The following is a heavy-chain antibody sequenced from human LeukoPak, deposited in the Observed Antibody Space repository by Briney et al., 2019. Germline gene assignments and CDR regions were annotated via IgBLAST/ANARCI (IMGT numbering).Heavy chain of an antibody. V-gene: IGHV5-51*01. Sequence: GESLKISCKGSGYSFSSYWIAWVRQMPGKGLEWMGIINPGDSDVRYSPSFQGQVTLSADKSISTAYLQWSSLKASDTAMYYCARRAGGFRGEPLDYWGQGTLVTVSS. CDR3: ARRAGGFRGEPLDY. CDR1: GYSFSSYW. CDR2: INPGDSDV. D-gene: IGHD2-21*01. J-gene: IGHJ4*02.